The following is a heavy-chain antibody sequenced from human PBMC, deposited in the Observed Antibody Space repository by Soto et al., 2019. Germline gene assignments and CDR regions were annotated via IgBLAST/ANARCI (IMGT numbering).Heavy chain of an antibody. D-gene: IGHD6-19*01. CDR1: GGTFSTYA. V-gene: IGHV1-69*01. J-gene: IGHJ4*02. CDR3: AIPKGTYSSGYYYFDF. CDR2: IIPLFGTA. Sequence: QVQLEQSGGEVKQPGSSVRVSCKTSGGTFSTYAINWVRQAPGQGLEWMGEIIPLFGTADYSQKFQGRVTITAHDSTSTPYMELSSLRFDDTAGYFCAIPKGTYSSGYYYFDFWGQGTLVTDSS.